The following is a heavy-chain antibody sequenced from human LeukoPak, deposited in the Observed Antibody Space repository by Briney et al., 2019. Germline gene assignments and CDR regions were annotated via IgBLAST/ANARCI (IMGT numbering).Heavy chain of an antibody. CDR2: INHSGST. CDR1: GGSFSGYY. D-gene: IGHD3-22*01. V-gene: IGHV4-34*01. CDR3: ARGYDSSGYYYRAWFDP. Sequence: SETLSLTCAVYGGSFSGYYWSWIRQPPGKGLEWIGEINHSGSTNYNPSLKSRVTISVDTSKNQFSLKLSSVTAADTAVYYCARGYDSSGYYYRAWFDPWGQGTLVTVSS. J-gene: IGHJ5*02.